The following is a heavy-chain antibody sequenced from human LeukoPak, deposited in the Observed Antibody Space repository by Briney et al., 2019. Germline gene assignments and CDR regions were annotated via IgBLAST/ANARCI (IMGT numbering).Heavy chain of an antibody. J-gene: IGHJ5*02. CDR3: ARRGYCSSTSCYEYWFDP. D-gene: IGHD2-2*01. V-gene: IGHV4-39*01. Sequence: PSETLSLTCTVSGGSISSSSYYWGWLRQPPGKGLEWIGIIYYSGSTYYNPSLKSRLTISVDTSKNQFSLKLSSVTATDTAVHYCARRGYCSSTSCYEYWFDPWGQGTLVTVSS. CDR1: GGSISSSSYY. CDR2: IYYSGST.